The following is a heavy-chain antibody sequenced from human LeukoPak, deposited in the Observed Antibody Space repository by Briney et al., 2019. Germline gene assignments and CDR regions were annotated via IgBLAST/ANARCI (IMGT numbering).Heavy chain of an antibody. Sequence: ASVKVSSKASGYTFTGYYMHWVRQAPGQGLEWMGWINPNSGGTNYAQKFQGRVTMTRDTSTNTVYMELRSLRSDDTAMYFCARVPSGVPAPYYYGMDVWGQGTTVIVSS. V-gene: IGHV1-2*02. CDR3: ARVPSGVPAPYYYGMDV. J-gene: IGHJ6*02. CDR2: INPNSGGT. D-gene: IGHD2-2*01. CDR1: GYTFTGYY.